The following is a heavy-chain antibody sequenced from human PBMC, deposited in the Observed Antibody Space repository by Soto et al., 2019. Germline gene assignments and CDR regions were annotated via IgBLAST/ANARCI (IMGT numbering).Heavy chain of an antibody. D-gene: IGHD1-26*01. CDR2: IRATGDSP. CDR1: GFTFTSYA. Sequence: GGSLRLSCAASGFTFTSYAMTWVRQAPGKGLEWVSGIRATGDSPYYADSVKGRFTISRDNAKKSLYLQMNSLRDEDTAVYYCARHGIATLPYDAFDIWGQGTRVTVSS. CDR3: ARHGIATLPYDAFDI. V-gene: IGHV3-23*01. J-gene: IGHJ3*02.